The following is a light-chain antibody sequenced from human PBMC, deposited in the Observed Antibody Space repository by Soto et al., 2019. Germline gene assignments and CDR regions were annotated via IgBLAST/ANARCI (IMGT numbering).Light chain of an antibody. J-gene: IGKJ1*01. Sequence: ERVLTQSPVTLSETQGESVTLSCRASQSVGSNLAWYQQKPGQAPRLLIYGVSTRATGIPARFAGSGSGRQFTLTISSLQSEDFAVYYCQQYNNWPQTFGQGTKVDIK. CDR1: QSVGSN. CDR2: GVS. CDR3: QQYNNWPQT. V-gene: IGKV3-15*01.